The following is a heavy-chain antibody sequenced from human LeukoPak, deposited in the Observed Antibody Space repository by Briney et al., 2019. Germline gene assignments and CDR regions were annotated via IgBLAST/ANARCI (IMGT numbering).Heavy chain of an antibody. CDR2: ISYDGSNK. Sequence: GGSLRLSCAASGFTFSSYAMHWVRQAPGKGLEWVAVISYDGSNKYYADSVKGRFTVSRDNSKNTLYLQMNSLRAEDTAVYYCARDRRTIVRGVINYYYYYGMDVWGKGTTATVSS. CDR3: ARDRRTIVRGVINYYYYYGMDV. D-gene: IGHD3-10*01. CDR1: GFTFSSYA. J-gene: IGHJ6*04. V-gene: IGHV3-30*04.